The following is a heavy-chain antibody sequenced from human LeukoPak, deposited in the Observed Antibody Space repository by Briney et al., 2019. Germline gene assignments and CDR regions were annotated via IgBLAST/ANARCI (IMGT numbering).Heavy chain of an antibody. V-gene: IGHV3-30-3*01. CDR2: ISSGGTYE. J-gene: IGHJ4*02. CDR1: GFTFSNYA. D-gene: IGHD3-10*01. Sequence: GKSLRLSCAASGFTFSNYAMHWVRQAPGKGLEWVSLISSGGTYEYYADSVKGRFTISRDNSKSTLYLQLNSLRAEDTAVYYCARDSTYYYDSGSSGPHYFDNWGQGTLVTVSS. CDR3: ARDSTYYYDSGSSGPHYFDN.